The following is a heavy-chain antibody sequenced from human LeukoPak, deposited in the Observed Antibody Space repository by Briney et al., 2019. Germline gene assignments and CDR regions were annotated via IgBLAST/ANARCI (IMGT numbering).Heavy chain of an antibody. Sequence: PSETLSPTCTVSGGSISSYYWTWLRQPPGKGLEWIGYIYYSGGTNYNPSLKSRVTISVDTSKNQFSLKLSSVTAADTAVYYCARTYGYNYGTSQPYYFDYWGQGTLVTVSS. CDR2: IYYSGGT. CDR3: ARTYGYNYGTSQPYYFDY. CDR1: GGSISSYY. J-gene: IGHJ4*02. D-gene: IGHD5-18*01. V-gene: IGHV4-59*01.